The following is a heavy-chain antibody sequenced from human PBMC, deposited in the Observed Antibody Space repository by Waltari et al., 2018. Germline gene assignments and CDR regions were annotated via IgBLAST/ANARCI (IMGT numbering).Heavy chain of an antibody. J-gene: IGHJ6*02. Sequence: QLVESGGDLVQPGGSLRLSCAASGFIFNNYEMNWLRQAPGKGMELVSYITRGGDRRDYADAVKGRFTISRDNAKKSLYLQMNSLRPEDTAVYFCAREWAIFGVVSRDGLDVWGQGTSVTVS. CDR1: GFIFNNYE. CDR2: ITRGGDRR. D-gene: IGHD3-3*01. V-gene: IGHV3-48*03. CDR3: AREWAIFGVVSRDGLDV.